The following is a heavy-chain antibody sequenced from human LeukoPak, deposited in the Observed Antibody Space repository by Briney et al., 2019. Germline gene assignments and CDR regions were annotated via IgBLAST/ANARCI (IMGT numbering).Heavy chain of an antibody. CDR1: GFTFSSYW. D-gene: IGHD3-3*01. CDR2: INSDGSST. V-gene: IGHV3-74*01. J-gene: IGHJ4*02. Sequence: GGSLRLSCAASGFTFSSYWMHWVRQAPGKGLVWVSRINSDGSSTSYADSVKGRFTISRDNAKNTLYLQMNSLRAEDTAVYYCARGPHGGFVIIPTEFWGQGTLVTVSS. CDR3: ARGPHGGFVIIPTEF.